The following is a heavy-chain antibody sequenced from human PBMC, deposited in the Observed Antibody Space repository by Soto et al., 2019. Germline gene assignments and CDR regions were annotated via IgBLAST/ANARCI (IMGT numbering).Heavy chain of an antibody. CDR3: ANPRDSGYDPFDY. D-gene: IGHD5-12*01. V-gene: IGHV3-23*01. Sequence: GGSLRLSCAASGFTFSSYAMSWVRQAPGKGLEWVSAISGSGGSTYYADSVKGRFTISRDNSKNTLYLQMNSLRAEDTAVYYCANPRDSGYDPFDYWGQGTLVTVSS. CDR1: GFTFSSYA. CDR2: ISGSGGST. J-gene: IGHJ4*02.